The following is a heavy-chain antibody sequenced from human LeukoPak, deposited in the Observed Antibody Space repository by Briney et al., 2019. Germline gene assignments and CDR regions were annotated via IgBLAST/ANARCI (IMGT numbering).Heavy chain of an antibody. CDR1: GFTFSSYG. J-gene: IGHJ4*02. V-gene: IGHV3-30*18. Sequence: GGSLRLSCAASGFTFSSYGMHWVRQAPGKGLEWVAVMSYDGSNKYYADSVKGRFTISRDNSKNTLYLQMNSLRAEDTAVYYCAKGRMVRAYIDYWGQGTLVTVSS. CDR3: AKGRMVRAYIDY. CDR2: MSYDGSNK. D-gene: IGHD3-10*01.